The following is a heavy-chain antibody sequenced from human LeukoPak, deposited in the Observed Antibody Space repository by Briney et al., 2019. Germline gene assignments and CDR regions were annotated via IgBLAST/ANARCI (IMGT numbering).Heavy chain of an antibody. Sequence: PGGSLRLSCAASGFTFSSYEMNWVRQAPGKGLEWVSSISSSSSYIYYADSVKGRFTISRDNAKNSLYLQMNSLRAEDTAVYYCAREGYYYDSSGYSQNDAFDIWGQGTMVTVSS. CDR2: ISSSSSYI. CDR3: AREGYYYDSSGYSQNDAFDI. D-gene: IGHD3-22*01. V-gene: IGHV3-21*01. CDR1: GFTFSSYE. J-gene: IGHJ3*02.